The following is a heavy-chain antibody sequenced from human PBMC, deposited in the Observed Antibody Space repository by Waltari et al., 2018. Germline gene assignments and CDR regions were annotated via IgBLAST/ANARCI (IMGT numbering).Heavy chain of an antibody. CDR1: GDSMSTTDC. V-gene: IGHV4-4*02. D-gene: IGHD2-15*01. Sequence: QLKLQESGPGLVKPSGTLSLTCGVSGDSMSTTDCWSWVRQPPGKGLEWIGQGHRSGRPNYSRSFASRVTMSLDTPNNHFSLKLTSATAADTAIYYCARDRGRGLYLDSWGPGILVTVSP. CDR2: GHRSGRP. CDR3: ARDRGRGLYLDS. J-gene: IGHJ4*02.